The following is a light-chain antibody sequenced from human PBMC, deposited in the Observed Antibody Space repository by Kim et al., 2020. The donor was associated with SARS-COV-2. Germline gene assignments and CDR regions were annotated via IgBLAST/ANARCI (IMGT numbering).Light chain of an antibody. CDR3: CSYAGSSTFV. J-gene: IGLJ1*01. CDR2: EVD. Sequence: GQSITISCTGTSSDVGGHNHVSWYQQHPGKAPKILIYEVDKRPSGVPDRFSASKSGNTASLTVSGLQAEDEADYYCCSYAGSSTFVFGTGTKVTVL. V-gene: IGLV2-8*01. CDR1: SSDVGGHNH.